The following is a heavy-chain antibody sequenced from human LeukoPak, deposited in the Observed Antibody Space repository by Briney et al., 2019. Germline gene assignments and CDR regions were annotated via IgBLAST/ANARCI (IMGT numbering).Heavy chain of an antibody. CDR2: FDPEDGET. V-gene: IGHV1-24*01. Sequence: GASVKVSCKASGGTFRSFALNWVRQAPGKGLEWMGGFDPEDGETIYAQKFQGRVTMTEDTSTDTAYMELSSLRSEDTAVYYCATAPVTAGYYYYYGMDVWGQGTTVTVSS. CDR3: ATAPVTAGYYYYYGMDV. D-gene: IGHD6-19*01. J-gene: IGHJ6*02. CDR1: GGTFRSFA.